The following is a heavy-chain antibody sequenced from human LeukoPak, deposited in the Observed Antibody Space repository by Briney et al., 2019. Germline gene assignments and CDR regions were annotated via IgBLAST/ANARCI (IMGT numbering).Heavy chain of an antibody. J-gene: IGHJ4*02. CDR2: IYYSGST. V-gene: IGHV4-4*02. Sequence: SGTLSLTCAVSGGSISSSNWWSWVRQPPGKGLEWIGYIYYSGSTYYNPSLKSRVTISVDTSKNQFSLKLSSVTAADTAVYYCARELYYDFWSGFDYWGQGTLVTVSS. D-gene: IGHD3-3*01. CDR3: ARELYYDFWSGFDY. CDR1: GGSISSSNW.